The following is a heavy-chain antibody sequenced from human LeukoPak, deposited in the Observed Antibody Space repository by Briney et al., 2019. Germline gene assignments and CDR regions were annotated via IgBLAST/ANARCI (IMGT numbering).Heavy chain of an antibody. V-gene: IGHV1-2*02. J-gene: IGHJ4*02. Sequence: GASVKVSCKVSGYTFTGYYMHWVRQAPGQGLGWMGWINPNSGGTNYAQKFQGRVTMTRDTSISTAYMELRRLRSDDTAVYYCARDQWNQACYFDSSGYYPDYWGQGTLVTVSS. CDR2: INPNSGGT. D-gene: IGHD3-22*01. CDR3: ARDQWNQACYFDSSGYYPDY. CDR1: GYTFTGYY.